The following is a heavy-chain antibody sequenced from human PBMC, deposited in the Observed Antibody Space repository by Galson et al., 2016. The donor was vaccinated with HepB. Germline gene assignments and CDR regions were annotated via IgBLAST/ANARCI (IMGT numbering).Heavy chain of an antibody. Sequence: SVKVSCKASGYTFTISGITWVRQAPGQGLEWVGWISPYNGNTNFAQKLQGRVTMTTDTSTTTAYLELRSLRSDDTAVYYCAKNSGCDYWGQGTLVTVSS. CDR1: GYTFTISG. J-gene: IGHJ4*02. D-gene: IGHD6-25*01. V-gene: IGHV1-18*04. CDR3: AKNSGCDY. CDR2: ISPYNGNT.